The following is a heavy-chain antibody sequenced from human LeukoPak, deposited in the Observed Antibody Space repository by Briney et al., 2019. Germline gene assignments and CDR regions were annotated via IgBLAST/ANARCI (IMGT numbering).Heavy chain of an antibody. CDR2: INPKSGDA. D-gene: IGHD3-16*01. CDR3: ARGEYSNGYPYRLDS. V-gene: IGHV1-2*02. CDR1: GSTFSDYH. Sequence: ASVKVPCKASGSTFSDYHISWVRQASGQGPEWMGWINPKSGDASYNQAFQGRVTMTRDTSISTAYMELNRLRSDDTAMYYCARGEYSNGYPYRLDSWGQGTLVTVSS. J-gene: IGHJ4*02.